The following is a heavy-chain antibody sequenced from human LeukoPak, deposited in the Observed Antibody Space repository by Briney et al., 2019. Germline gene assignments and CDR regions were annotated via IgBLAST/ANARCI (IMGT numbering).Heavy chain of an antibody. CDR2: ISSSGSTI. V-gene: IGHV3-48*03. J-gene: IGHJ4*02. CDR1: GFTFSSYE. Sequence: PGGSLRLSCAASGFTFSSYEMNWVRQAPGKGLEWVSYISSSGSTIYYADSVKGRFTISRDNSKNTLYLQMNSLRAEDTAVYYCAREGAFEAPGEFDYWGQGTLVTVSS. D-gene: IGHD3-10*01. CDR3: AREGAFEAPGEFDY.